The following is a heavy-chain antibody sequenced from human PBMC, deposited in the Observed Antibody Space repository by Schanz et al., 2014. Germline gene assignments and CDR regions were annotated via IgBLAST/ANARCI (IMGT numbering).Heavy chain of an antibody. Sequence: QAQLMESGGGVVQPGTSLILSCSVSGFSLNTYGIHWFRQPAGKGLEWVAVIWNNGVTKYYADSVRGRFTISRDRFQNTLYLRMRSLRAEVTAVLYCAKARRKSNCSGGRCFHYPYYGMDVWGQGTTVTVSS. V-gene: IGHV3-33*03. CDR3: AKARRKSNCSGGRCFHYPYYGMDV. CDR1: GFSLNTYG. CDR2: IWNNGVTK. D-gene: IGHD2-15*01. J-gene: IGHJ6*02.